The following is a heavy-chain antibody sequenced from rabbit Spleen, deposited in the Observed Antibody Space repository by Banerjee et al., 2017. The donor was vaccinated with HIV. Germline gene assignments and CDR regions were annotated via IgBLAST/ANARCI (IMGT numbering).Heavy chain of an antibody. CDR3: ARGSATMTLVITGYYLSL. D-gene: IGHD2-1*01. J-gene: IGHJ4*01. V-gene: IGHV1S45*01. Sequence: QEQLEESGGDLVKPGASLTLTCIASGVSFSVSSYMCWVRQAPGKGLEWIACIDVGSSGFTYFASWAIGRFTISKTSSTTVTLQMTSLTAADTATYFCARGSATMTLVITGYYLSLWGQGTLVTVS. CDR1: GVSFSVSSY. CDR2: IDVGSSGFT.